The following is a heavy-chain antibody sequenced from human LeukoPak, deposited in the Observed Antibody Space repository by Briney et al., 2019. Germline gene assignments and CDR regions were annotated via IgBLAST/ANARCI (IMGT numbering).Heavy chain of an antibody. D-gene: IGHD3-22*01. CDR3: AKGHNLTMIVVVMGGAFDI. J-gene: IGHJ3*02. V-gene: IGHV3-23*01. CDR2: ISGSGGST. Sequence: PGGSLRLSCAASGFTFSSYAMSWVRQAPGKGLEWVSAISGSGGSTYYADSVKGRFTISRDNSKNTLYLQMNSLRAEDTAVYYCAKGHNLTMIVVVMGGAFDIWGQGTMVTVSS. CDR1: GFTFSSYA.